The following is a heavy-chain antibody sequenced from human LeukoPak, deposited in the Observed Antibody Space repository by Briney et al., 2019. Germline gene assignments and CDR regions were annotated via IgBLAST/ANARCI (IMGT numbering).Heavy chain of an antibody. CDR3: ARHHKYGPTAAHFDY. D-gene: IGHD2-2*01. V-gene: IGHV4-39*01. Sequence: SETLSLTCTVSGGSISSSSYHWGWIRQPPGKELEWIGSIHYSGSTYHNPSLKSRVTISVDTSKNQFSLKLSSVTAADTAVYYCARHHKYGPTAAHFDYWGQGTLVTVSS. CDR1: GGSISSSSYH. CDR2: IHYSGST. J-gene: IGHJ4*02.